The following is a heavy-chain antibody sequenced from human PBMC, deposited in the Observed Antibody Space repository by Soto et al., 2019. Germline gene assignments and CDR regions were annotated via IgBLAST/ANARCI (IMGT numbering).Heavy chain of an antibody. CDR1: GGSISSSSYY. D-gene: IGHD3-10*01. J-gene: IGHJ6*02. Sequence: SETLSLTCTVSGGSISSSSYYWGWIRQPPGKGLEWIGSIYYSGSTYYNPSLKSRVTISVDTSKNQFSLKLSSVTAADTAVYYCAREIIYYYYGMDVWGQGTTVTVSS. CDR3: AREIIYYYYGMDV. V-gene: IGHV4-39*02. CDR2: IYYSGST.